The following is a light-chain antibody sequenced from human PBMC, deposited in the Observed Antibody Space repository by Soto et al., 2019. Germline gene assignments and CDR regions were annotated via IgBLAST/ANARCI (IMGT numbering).Light chain of an antibody. V-gene: IGKV3-20*01. Sequence: IDITQSPSTLSASPGDRATLSCRASQPVNNNLAWYQQKPGKAPRLLIYGASSRDTGIPDRFSGSGSGTDFTLTISRLEPEDFAVYYCQQYDSSPKTFGQGTKVDIK. CDR2: GAS. J-gene: IGKJ1*01. CDR3: QQYDSSPKT. CDR1: QPVNNN.